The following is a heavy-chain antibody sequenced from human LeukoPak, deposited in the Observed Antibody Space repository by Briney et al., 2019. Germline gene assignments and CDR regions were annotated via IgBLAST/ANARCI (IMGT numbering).Heavy chain of an antibody. CDR3: AKDLSGYSSSPYAFDI. D-gene: IGHD6-13*01. J-gene: IGHJ3*02. V-gene: IGHV3-30*18. CDR2: ISYDGSNK. Sequence: GGSLRLSCAASGFTFSSYGMHWVRQAPGKGLEWVAVISYDGSNKYYADSVKGRFTISRDNSKNTLYLQMNSLRAEDTAVYYCAKDLSGYSSSPYAFDIWGQGTMVTVSS. CDR1: GFTFSSYG.